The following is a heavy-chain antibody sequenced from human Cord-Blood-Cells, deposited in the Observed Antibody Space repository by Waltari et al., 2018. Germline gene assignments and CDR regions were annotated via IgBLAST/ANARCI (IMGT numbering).Heavy chain of an antibody. V-gene: IGHV4-39*01. CDR2: IYYSGST. J-gene: IGHJ4*02. CDR3: ARRRNWNYFDY. CDR1: GGSISSSSYY. D-gene: IGHD1-1*01. Sequence: LQLQESGPGLVKPSETLSLTCTVSGGSISSSSYYWGWIRQPPGKGLEWIGSIYYSGSTYYNPSLKSRVTISVDTSKNQFSLKLSSVTAADTAVYYCARRRNWNYFDYWGQGTLVTVSS.